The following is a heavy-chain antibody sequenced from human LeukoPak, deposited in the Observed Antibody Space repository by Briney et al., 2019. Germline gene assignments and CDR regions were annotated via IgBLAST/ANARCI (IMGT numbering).Heavy chain of an antibody. CDR2: IIPILGIA. J-gene: IGHJ4*02. CDR3: ARDGGAAAGTTLDY. Sequence: SVKVSCKASGGTFSSYAISWVRQAPGQGLEWMGRIIPILGIANYAQKFQGRVTITADKSTSTAYMGLSSLRSEDTAVYYCARDGGAAAGTTLDYWGQGTLVTVSS. CDR1: GGTFSSYA. V-gene: IGHV1-69*04. D-gene: IGHD6-13*01.